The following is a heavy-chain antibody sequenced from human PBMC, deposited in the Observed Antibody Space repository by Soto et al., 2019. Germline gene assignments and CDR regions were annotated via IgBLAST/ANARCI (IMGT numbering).Heavy chain of an antibody. CDR3: ARIAAAGRGMDG. V-gene: IGHV3-7*01. Sequence: EVQLVESGGGLVQPGGSLRLSCAASGFHFSTHWMTWVRQGPGKGLEWVADIKEDGSEKYYVDSVKGRFTMSRDNGQNSLYLQVNNLRVEDTAVYYCARIAAAGRGMDGWGRGPTVTVSS. J-gene: IGHJ6*04. CDR2: IKEDGSEK. CDR1: GFHFSTHW. D-gene: IGHD6-13*01.